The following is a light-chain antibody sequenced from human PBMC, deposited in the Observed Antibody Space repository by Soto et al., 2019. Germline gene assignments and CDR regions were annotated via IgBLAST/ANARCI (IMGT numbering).Light chain of an antibody. J-gene: IGKJ4*01. CDR1: QSVSSY. V-gene: IGKV3-11*01. Sequence: EIVLTQSPATLSLSPGERATLSCRASQSVSSYLAWYQQKPGQAPRLLIYDASNRATGIPARFSGSGSGTAFTSTISGLVPKVLAVYYGQHDSNGPGTFGGGTKVDIK. CDR2: DAS. CDR3: QHDSNGPGT.